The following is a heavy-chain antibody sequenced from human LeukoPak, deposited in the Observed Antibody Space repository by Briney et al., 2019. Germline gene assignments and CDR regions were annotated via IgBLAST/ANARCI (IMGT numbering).Heavy chain of an antibody. V-gene: IGHV1-24*01. CDR2: FDPEDGET. Sequence: GASVKVSCKVSGYTLTELSMHWLRQAPGKGLEWMGGFDPEDGETIYAQKFQGRVTMTEDTSTDTAYMELSSLRSEDTAVYYCATGGPGTAAGGYYFDYWGQGTLVTVSS. J-gene: IGHJ4*02. D-gene: IGHD6-13*01. CDR3: ATGGPGTAAGGYYFDY. CDR1: GYTLTELS.